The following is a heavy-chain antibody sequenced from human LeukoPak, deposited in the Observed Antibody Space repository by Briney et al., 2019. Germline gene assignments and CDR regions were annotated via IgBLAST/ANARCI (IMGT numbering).Heavy chain of an antibody. CDR2: IYTSGST. V-gene: IGHV4-61*02. CDR1: GGSISSGSYY. Sequence: ASQTLSLTCTVSGGSISSGSYYWSWIRQPAGKGLEWIGRIYTSGSTHYNPSLKSRVTIPVDRSKDQFSLKLSSVTAADTAVYYCARYQADIVVVPAAIDYYYMDVWGKGTTVTVS. D-gene: IGHD2-2*02. J-gene: IGHJ6*03. CDR3: ARYQADIVVVPAAIDYYYMDV.